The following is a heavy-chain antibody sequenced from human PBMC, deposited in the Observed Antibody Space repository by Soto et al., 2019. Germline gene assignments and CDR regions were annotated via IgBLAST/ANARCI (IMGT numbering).Heavy chain of an antibody. CDR1: GFTFSSYA. J-gene: IGHJ6*02. Sequence: QVQLVESGGGVVQPGRSLRLSCAASGFTFSSYAMHWVRQAPGKGLEWVAVISYDGSNKYYADSVKGRFTISRDNSKNTLYLQMNSLRAEDTAVYYCARRGYDILTGYYRRSERPYYYYGMDVWGQGTTVTVSS. D-gene: IGHD3-9*01. CDR3: ARRGYDILTGYYRRSERPYYYYGMDV. V-gene: IGHV3-30-3*01. CDR2: ISYDGSNK.